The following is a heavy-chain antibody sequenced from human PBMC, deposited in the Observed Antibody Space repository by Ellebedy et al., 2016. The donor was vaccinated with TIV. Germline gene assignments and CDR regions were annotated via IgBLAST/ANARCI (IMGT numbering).Heavy chain of an antibody. Sequence: SETLSLTCAVSGGSISSSNWWSWVRQPPGKGLEWIGEIYHSGSTNYNPSLKSRVTISVDKSKNQFSLKLSSVTAADTAVYYCASKKGSGWYSGFDYWGQGTLVTVSS. CDR1: GGSISSSNW. CDR3: ASKKGSGWYSGFDY. V-gene: IGHV4-4*02. D-gene: IGHD6-19*01. CDR2: IYHSGST. J-gene: IGHJ4*02.